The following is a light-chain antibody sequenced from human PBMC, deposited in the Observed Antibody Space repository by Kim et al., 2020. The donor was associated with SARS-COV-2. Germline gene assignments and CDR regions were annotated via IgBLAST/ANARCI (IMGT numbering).Light chain of an antibody. V-gene: IGKV1-NL1*01. Sequence: DIQMTQSPSPLSASVGDRVTITCRASQGISNSLAWYQQKPGKAPKLLLYASSRLESGVPSRFSGSGSGTDYTLTISSLQPEDFATYYCQQYYSTPPYTFGQGTKLEI. CDR3: QQYYSTPPYT. J-gene: IGKJ2*01. CDR2: ASS. CDR1: QGISNS.